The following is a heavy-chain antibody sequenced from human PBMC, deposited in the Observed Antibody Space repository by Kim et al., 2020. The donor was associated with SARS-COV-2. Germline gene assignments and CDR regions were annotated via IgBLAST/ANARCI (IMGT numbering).Heavy chain of an antibody. CDR3: ARGRGYLSYYGMDV. J-gene: IGHJ6*02. D-gene: IGHD6-13*01. V-gene: IGHV4-34*01. Sequence: PSLKSRVTISVDTSKNQFSLKLSSVTAADTAVYYCARGRGYLSYYGMDVWGQGTTVTVSS.